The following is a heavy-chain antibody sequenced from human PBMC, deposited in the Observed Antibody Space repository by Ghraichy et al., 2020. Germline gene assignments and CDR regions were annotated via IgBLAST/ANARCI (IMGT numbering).Heavy chain of an antibody. CDR3: ARGLEYSSSSPDYYMDV. V-gene: IGHV4-34*01. J-gene: IGHJ6*03. D-gene: IGHD6-6*01. CDR1: GGSFSGYY. CDR2: INHSGST. Sequence: SETLSLTCAVYGGSFSGYYWSWIRQPPGKGLEWIGEINHSGSTNYNPSLKSRVTISVDTSKNQFSLKLSSVTAADTAVYYCARGLEYSSSSPDYYMDVWGKGTTVTVSS.